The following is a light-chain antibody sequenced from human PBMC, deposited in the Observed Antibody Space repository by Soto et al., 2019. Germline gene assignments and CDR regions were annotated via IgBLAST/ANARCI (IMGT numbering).Light chain of an antibody. Sequence: EIERSQSPSSLSASLGDRSTSTCGASQSLNRWLAWYQQKPGKAPKLLIYDASSLQSGVPSRFSGSASGTEFTITISGLQPEDVASYYCQQYDTYPLTFGGGTKVEIK. CDR2: DAS. V-gene: IGKV1-5*01. CDR3: QQYDTYPLT. CDR1: QSLNRW. J-gene: IGKJ4*01.